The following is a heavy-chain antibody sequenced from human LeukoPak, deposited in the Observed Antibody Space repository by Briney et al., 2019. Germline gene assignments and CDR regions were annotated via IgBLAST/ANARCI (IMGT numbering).Heavy chain of an antibody. V-gene: IGHV3-53*01. J-gene: IGHJ3*02. D-gene: IGHD3-16*02. CDR3: ARDPGYVWGIYRRGDAFDI. CDR1: GFTVSSNY. CDR2: IYSGGST. Sequence: PGGSLRLSCAASGFTVSSNYMSWVRQAPGKGLEWVSVIYSGGSTYYADSVKGRFTISRDNSKNTLYLQMNSLRAEDTAVYYCARDPGYVWGIYRRGDAFDIWGQGTMVTVSS.